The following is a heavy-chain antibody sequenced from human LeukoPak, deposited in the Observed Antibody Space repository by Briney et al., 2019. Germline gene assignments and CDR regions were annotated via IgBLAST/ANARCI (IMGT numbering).Heavy chain of an antibody. Sequence: GGSLRLSCAASGFTFSDYYMSWIRQAPGKGLEWVSYTSSSSDSTIYYADSVKGRFTISRDNAKNSLYLQMNSLRAEDTAVYYCARDGYRKLKYWGQGTLVIVSS. CDR3: ARDGYRKLKY. V-gene: IGHV3-11*01. J-gene: IGHJ4*02. D-gene: IGHD5-24*01. CDR2: TSSSSDSTI. CDR1: GFTFSDYY.